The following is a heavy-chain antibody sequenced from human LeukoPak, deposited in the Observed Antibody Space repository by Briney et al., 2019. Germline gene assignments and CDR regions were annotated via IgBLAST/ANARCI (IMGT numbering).Heavy chain of an antibody. Sequence: SETLSLTCTVSRGSISSYYWSWIRRPPGKGLEWIGNIYYSGSTNHNPSLQSRVTMSVDTSKNQFSLRLSSVTAADTAVYYCASGSSSRGNGSDYWGQGTLVTVSS. CDR3: ASGSSSRGNGSDY. J-gene: IGHJ4*02. CDR1: RGSISSYY. D-gene: IGHD6-13*01. CDR2: IYYSGST. V-gene: IGHV4-59*01.